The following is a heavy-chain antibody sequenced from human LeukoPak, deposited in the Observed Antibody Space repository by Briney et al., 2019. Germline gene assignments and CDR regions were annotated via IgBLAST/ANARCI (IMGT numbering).Heavy chain of an antibody. D-gene: IGHD3-3*01. J-gene: IGHJ4*02. Sequence: ASVKVSCKASGYTFTSYYMHWVRQAPGQGLEWMGIINPSGGSTSYAQKFQGRVTMTRDMSTSTVYMELSSLRSEDTAVYYCARDPQNYDLWSGYHFDYWGQGTLVTVSS. V-gene: IGHV1-46*01. CDR1: GYTFTSYY. CDR3: ARDPQNYDLWSGYHFDY. CDR2: INPSGGST.